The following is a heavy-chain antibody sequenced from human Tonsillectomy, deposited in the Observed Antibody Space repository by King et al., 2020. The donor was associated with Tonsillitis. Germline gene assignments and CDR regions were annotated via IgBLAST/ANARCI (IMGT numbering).Heavy chain of an antibody. D-gene: IGHD6-19*01. Sequence: QVQLVESGGGVVQPGRALRLSCAASGFTFSNHDMHWVRQAPGKGLEWVALISYDGTNKHYADSVKGRFTIPRDNSKNPLYLQMNSLRAEDTAVYYCAKSPGRWLVFYFDYWGQGTLVTVSS. V-gene: IGHV3-30*18. CDR2: ISYDGTNK. J-gene: IGHJ4*02. CDR1: GFTFSNHD. CDR3: AKSPGRWLVFYFDY.